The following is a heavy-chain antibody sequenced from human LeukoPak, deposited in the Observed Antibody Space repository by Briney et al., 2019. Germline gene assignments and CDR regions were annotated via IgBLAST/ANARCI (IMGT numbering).Heavy chain of an antibody. CDR2: ITVGGGTT. V-gene: IGHV3-23*01. CDR1: GFTFSKYD. Sequence: GGTLRLSCAASGFTFSKYDMTWVRQAPGKGLEWVSIITVGGGTTYYADSVKGRFTISRDNSKNTLYLQMNSLRAEDTAVYYCAKDWRSSGWRPYYFDYWGQGTLVTVSS. D-gene: IGHD6-19*01. J-gene: IGHJ4*02. CDR3: AKDWRSSGWRPYYFDY.